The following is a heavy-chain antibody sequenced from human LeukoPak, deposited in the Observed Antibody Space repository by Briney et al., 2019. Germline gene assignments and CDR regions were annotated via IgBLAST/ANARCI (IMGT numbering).Heavy chain of an antibody. D-gene: IGHD3-10*01. CDR1: GFTFSSYW. CDR2: IKQDGSEK. CDR3: ALTYYYGSGSPPKDY. J-gene: IGHJ4*02. V-gene: IGHV3-7*01. Sequence: PGGSLRLSCAASGFTFSSYWMTWVRQAPGKGLEWVAHIKQDGSEKYYVDSVKGRFTISRDNAKNSLYLQMNSLRAEDTAVYYCALTYYYGSGSPPKDYWGQGTLVTVSS.